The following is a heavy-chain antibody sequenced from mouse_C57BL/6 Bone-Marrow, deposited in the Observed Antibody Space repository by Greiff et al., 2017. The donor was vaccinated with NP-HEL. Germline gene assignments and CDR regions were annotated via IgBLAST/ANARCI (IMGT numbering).Heavy chain of an antibody. J-gene: IGHJ4*01. CDR2: ISSGGDYI. D-gene: IGHD1-1*01. Sequence: EVKLVESGEGLVKPGGSLKLSCAASGFTFSSYAMSWVRQTPEKRLEWVAYISSGGDYIYYADTVKGRFTISRDNARNTLYLQMSSLKSEDTAMYYCTRDDYYGSSLYYAMDYWGQGTSVTVSS. CDR1: GFTFSSYA. CDR3: TRDDYYGSSLYYAMDY. V-gene: IGHV5-9-1*02.